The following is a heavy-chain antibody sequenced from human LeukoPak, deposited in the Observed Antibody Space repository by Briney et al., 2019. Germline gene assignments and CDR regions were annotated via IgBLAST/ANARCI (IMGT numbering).Heavy chain of an antibody. CDR3: ARCGGRYFDY. CDR1: SGSVSSGNYY. CDR2: VYYSGST. V-gene: IGHV4-61*01. J-gene: IGHJ4*02. Sequence: SETLSLTCTVSSGSVSSGNYYWSWIRQPPGKGLEWIGYVYYSGSTNYNPSLKSRVTISVDTSKNQFSLKLSSVTAADMAVYYCARCGGRYFDYWGQGTLVTVSS. D-gene: IGHD2-21*01.